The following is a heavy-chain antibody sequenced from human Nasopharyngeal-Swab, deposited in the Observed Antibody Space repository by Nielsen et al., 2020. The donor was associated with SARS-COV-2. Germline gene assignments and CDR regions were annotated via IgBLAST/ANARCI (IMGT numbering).Heavy chain of an antibody. D-gene: IGHD3-10*01. CDR2: INPSGGST. V-gene: IGHV1-46*01. CDR1: GYTFTSYY. CDR3: ASLRDPRYYGSGRHQDP. Sequence: ASVKVSCKASGYTFTSYYMHWVRQAPGQGLEWMGIINPSGGSTSYAQKFQGRVTMTEDTSTDTAYMELSSLRSEDTAVYYCASLRDPRYYGSGRHQDPWGQGTLVTVSS. J-gene: IGHJ5*02.